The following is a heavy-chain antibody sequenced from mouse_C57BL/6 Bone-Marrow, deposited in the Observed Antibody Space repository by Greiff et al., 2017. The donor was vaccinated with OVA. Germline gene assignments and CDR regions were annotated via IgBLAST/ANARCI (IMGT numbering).Heavy chain of an antibody. J-gene: IGHJ1*03. V-gene: IGHV3-6*01. CDR3: ARTITTVVEGYVDV. CDR1: GYSITSGYY. D-gene: IGHD1-1*01. CDR2: ISYDGSN. Sequence: EVQLVESGPGLVKPSQSLSLTCSVTGYSITSGYYWNWIRQFPGNKLEWMGYISYDGSNNYNPSLKNRISITRDTSKNQFFLKLNSVTTEDTATYYGARTITTVVEGYVDVWGTGTTVTVSS.